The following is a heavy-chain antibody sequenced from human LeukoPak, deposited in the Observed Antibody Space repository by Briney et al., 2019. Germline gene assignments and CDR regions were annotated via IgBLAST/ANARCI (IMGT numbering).Heavy chain of an antibody. Sequence: GASVKVSCKASGYTFTGYYMHWVRQAPGQGLEWMGWMNPNSGDTSYAREFQDRVTMTRDTSLSTAYMELSRLRSDDTAVYFCARRPINCIITNCYVDYWGQGTLVTVPS. CDR3: ARRPINCIITNCYVDY. D-gene: IGHD2-2*01. J-gene: IGHJ4*02. CDR1: GYTFTGYY. V-gene: IGHV1-2*02. CDR2: MNPNSGDT.